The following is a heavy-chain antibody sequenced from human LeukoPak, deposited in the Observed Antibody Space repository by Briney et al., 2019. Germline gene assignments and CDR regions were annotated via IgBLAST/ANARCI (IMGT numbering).Heavy chain of an antibody. J-gene: IGHJ3*02. CDR1: GGSISSYY. CDR2: IYYSGST. CDR3: ARVGPVYCTNGVCSPDAFDI. Sequence: PSETLYLTCTVSGGSISSYYWSWIRQPPGKGLEWIGYIYYSGSTYYNPSLKSRVTISVGTSKNQFSLKLSSVTAADTAVYYCARVGPVYCTNGVCSPDAFDIWGQGTMVTVSS. V-gene: IGHV4-59*08. D-gene: IGHD2-8*01.